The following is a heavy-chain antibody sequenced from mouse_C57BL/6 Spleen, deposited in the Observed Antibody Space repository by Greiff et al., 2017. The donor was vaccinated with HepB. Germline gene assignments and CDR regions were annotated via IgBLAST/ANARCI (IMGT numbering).Heavy chain of an antibody. CDR3: TRREYYGSSYSYAMDY. Sequence: QVQLQQSGAELVRPGASVTLSCKASGYTFTDYEMHWVKQTPVHGLEWIGAIDPETGGTAYNQKFKGKAILTADKSSSTAYMELRSLTSEDSAVYYCTRREYYGSSYSYAMDYWGQGTSVTVSS. J-gene: IGHJ4*01. CDR1: GYTFTDYE. D-gene: IGHD1-1*01. V-gene: IGHV1-15*01. CDR2: IDPETGGT.